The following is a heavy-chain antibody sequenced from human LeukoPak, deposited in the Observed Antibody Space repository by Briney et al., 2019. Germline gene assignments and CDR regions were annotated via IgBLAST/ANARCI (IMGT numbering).Heavy chain of an antibody. CDR3: AKVVGNYDILTGYHIDY. CDR2: ISGSGGGT. Sequence: GGSLRLSCAASGFTFSDYYMSWIRQAPGKGLEWVSAISGSGGGTYYADSVKGRFTISRDNSKNTLYLQMNSLRAEDTAVYYCAKVVGNYDILTGYHIDYWGQGTLVTVSS. J-gene: IGHJ4*02. D-gene: IGHD3-9*01. V-gene: IGHV3-23*01. CDR1: GFTFSDYY.